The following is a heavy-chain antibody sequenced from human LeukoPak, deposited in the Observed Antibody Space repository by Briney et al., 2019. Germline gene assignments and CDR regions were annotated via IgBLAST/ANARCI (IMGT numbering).Heavy chain of an antibody. Sequence: MPSETLSLTCTASGGSISIYYWSWIRQPPGKGLEWIGYIYYSGSTNYNPSLKSRVTISVDMSKNQFSLRLSSVTAADTAVYYCARVGYSSSWFYYYYMDVWGKGTTVTVSS. V-gene: IGHV4-59*01. CDR3: ARVGYSSSWFYYYYMDV. CDR1: GGSISIYY. CDR2: IYYSGST. D-gene: IGHD6-13*01. J-gene: IGHJ6*03.